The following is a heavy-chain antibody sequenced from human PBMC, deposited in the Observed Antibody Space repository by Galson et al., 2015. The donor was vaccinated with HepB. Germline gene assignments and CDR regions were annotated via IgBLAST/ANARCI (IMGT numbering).Heavy chain of an antibody. CDR3: ARPMRCSSTSCYHADDHYYYGMDV. D-gene: IGHD2-2*01. CDR2: IIPIFGTA. Sequence: SVKVSCKASGGTFSSYAISWVRQAPGQGLEWMGGIIPIFGTANYAQKFQGRVTITADESTSTAYMELSSLRSEDTAVYYCARPMRCSSTSCYHADDHYYYGMDVWGQGTTVTVSS. J-gene: IGHJ6*02. CDR1: GGTFSSYA. V-gene: IGHV1-69*13.